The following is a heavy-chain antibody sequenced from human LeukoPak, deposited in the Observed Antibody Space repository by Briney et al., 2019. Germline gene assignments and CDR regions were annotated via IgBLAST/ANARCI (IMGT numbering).Heavy chain of an antibody. CDR3: ATTYYYDSRGYWLSS. J-gene: IGHJ4*02. D-gene: IGHD3-22*01. CDR1: GGSISGYY. CDR2: IYSSGTT. Sequence: SETLSLTCTVSGGSISGYYWSWIRQPPGKGLEWIGYIYSSGTTNYNPSLKSQITISLDTSKNQFSLKLSSVTAADTAVYYCATTYYYDSRGYWLSSWGQGTLVTVSS. V-gene: IGHV4-59*01.